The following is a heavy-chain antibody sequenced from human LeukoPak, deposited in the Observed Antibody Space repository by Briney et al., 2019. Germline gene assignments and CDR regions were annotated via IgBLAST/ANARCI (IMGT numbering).Heavy chain of an antibody. CDR1: GFTFSSYW. D-gene: IGHD1-26*01. CDR2: IKQDGSEK. V-gene: IGHV3-7*01. Sequence: PGGSLRLSCAASGFTFSSYWMSWVGQAPGKGREGVANIKQDGSEKYYVDSVKGRFTISRDNAKNSLYLQMNSLRAEDTAVYYCAKDQWDQGAPPHYYYGMDVWGQGTTVTVSS. J-gene: IGHJ6*02. CDR3: AKDQWDQGAPPHYYYGMDV.